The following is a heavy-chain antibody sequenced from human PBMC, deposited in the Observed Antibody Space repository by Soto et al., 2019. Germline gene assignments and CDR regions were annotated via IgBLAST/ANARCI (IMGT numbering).Heavy chain of an antibody. CDR2: LSSSGGNT. CDR3: AKKLGYSNSRGYYPGAFDY. J-gene: IGHJ4*02. D-gene: IGHD3-22*01. Sequence: EVHLLESGGDLVQPGGSLRLSCAASGFTFGTYAMAWVRQAPGRGLEWVSALSSSGGNTYYADSVKGRFPISRDNSKNTLYLQINTLRAEDTAVYYCAKKLGYSNSRGYYPGAFDYWGQGTPVTVSS. V-gene: IGHV3-23*01. CDR1: GFTFGTYA.